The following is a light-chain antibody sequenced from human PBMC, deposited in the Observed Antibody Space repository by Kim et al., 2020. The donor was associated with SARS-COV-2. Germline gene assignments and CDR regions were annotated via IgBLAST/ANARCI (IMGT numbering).Light chain of an antibody. CDR2: DAS. J-gene: IGKJ4*01. V-gene: IGKV3-11*01. Sequence: EVVLTQSPATLALSPWERATLSCRASQSVSRYLAWYQQKPGQPPRLLIYDASNRAAGIPARFSGSGSGTDFTLTISSLEPEDSAVYYCQQRGDWPPITFGGGTKIEI. CDR3: QQRGDWPPIT. CDR1: QSVSRY.